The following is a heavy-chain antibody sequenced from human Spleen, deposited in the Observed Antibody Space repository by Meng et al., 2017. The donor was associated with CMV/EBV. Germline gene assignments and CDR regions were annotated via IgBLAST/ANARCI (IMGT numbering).Heavy chain of an antibody. Sequence: CAASGFNFSDYYMSWIRQAPGKGREWVSYISSSSSTIYYADTVKGRFTNSRDNAKNSLYLQMNSLRAEDTAVYYCASGQGPRMWFDPWGQGTLVTVSS. CDR2: ISSSSSTI. V-gene: IGHV3-11*01. J-gene: IGHJ5*02. CDR3: ASGQGPRMWFDP. D-gene: IGHD2/OR15-2a*01. CDR1: GFNFSDYY.